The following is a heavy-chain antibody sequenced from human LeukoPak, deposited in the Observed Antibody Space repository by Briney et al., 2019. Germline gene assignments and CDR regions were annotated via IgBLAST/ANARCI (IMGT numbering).Heavy chain of an antibody. CDR2: IKDDGSAQ. J-gene: IGHJ4*02. V-gene: IGHV3-7*01. D-gene: IGHD3-16*02. CDR3: ARHIVGEQNFDY. CDR1: GFTFGAYW. Sequence: GGSLRLSYAASGFTFGAYWMSWFRQAPGKGPEWVASIKDDGSAQFYVDSLEGRFTISRDNAKNTLYLQMDTMRVEDTAVYYCARHIVGEQNFDYWSQGTLVTVSS.